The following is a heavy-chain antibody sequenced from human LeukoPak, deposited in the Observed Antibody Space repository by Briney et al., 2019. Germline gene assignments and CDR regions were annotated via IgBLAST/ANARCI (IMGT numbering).Heavy chain of an antibody. D-gene: IGHD3-22*01. CDR3: ATSPSDSSGYYLFDY. Sequence: GGSLRLSCAASGFTFSRYWMYWVRQAPGKGLVWVSRIKSDGSNTTYADSVKGRFTISRDNAKNSLYLQMNSLRAEDTALYYCATSPSDSSGYYLFDYWGQGTLVTVSS. CDR1: GFTFSRYW. J-gene: IGHJ4*02. CDR2: IKSDGSNT. V-gene: IGHV3-74*01.